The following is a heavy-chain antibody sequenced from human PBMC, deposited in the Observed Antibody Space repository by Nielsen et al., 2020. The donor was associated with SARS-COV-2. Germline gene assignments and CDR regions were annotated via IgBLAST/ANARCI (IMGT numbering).Heavy chain of an antibody. CDR3: ARSRRGIYYDSGTLSYYYYMDV. CDR2: IDWDDDK. D-gene: IGHD3-10*01. V-gene: IGHV2-70*11. CDR1: GFSLSTTGMC. Sequence: SGPTLVKPTQTLTLTCTFSGFSLSTTGMCVSWIRQPPGKALEWLARIDWDDDKYYSTSLKTRLTISKDTSKNQVVLRMTNMDPVDRATYYCARSRRGIYYDSGTLSYYYYMDVWGKGTTVTVSS. J-gene: IGHJ6*03.